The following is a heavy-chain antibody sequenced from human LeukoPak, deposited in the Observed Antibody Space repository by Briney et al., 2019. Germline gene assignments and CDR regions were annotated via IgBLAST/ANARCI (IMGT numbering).Heavy chain of an antibody. CDR3: ARVFPRDGRAAAGTDY. Sequence: QPGRSLRLSCAAPGFTFDDYAMHWVRQAPGKGLEWVSGISWNSGSIGYADSVKGRFTISRDNAKNSLYLQMNSLRAEDTAVYYCARVFPRDGRAAAGTDYWGQGTLVTVSS. CDR1: GFTFDDYA. J-gene: IGHJ4*02. D-gene: IGHD6-13*01. V-gene: IGHV3-9*01. CDR2: ISWNSGSI.